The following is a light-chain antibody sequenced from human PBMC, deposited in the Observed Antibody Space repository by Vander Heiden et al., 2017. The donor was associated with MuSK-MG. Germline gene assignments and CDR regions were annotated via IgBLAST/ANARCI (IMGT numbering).Light chain of an antibody. V-gene: IGKV1-16*02. CDR2: AAS. J-gene: IGKJ2*01. Sequence: DIQMTKSPSSLSASVGERVPITCGASQGMSNDISWVQQRPGKAPQALIYAASSLQSGVPSKCSGSGSGTDFTLTIRRLQPEDFATYYCQQYKRNPYLLGQGTKL. CDR1: QGMSND. CDR3: QQYKRNPYL.